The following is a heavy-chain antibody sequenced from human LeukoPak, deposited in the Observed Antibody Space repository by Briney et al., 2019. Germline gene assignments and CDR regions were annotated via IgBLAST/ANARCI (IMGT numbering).Heavy chain of an antibody. V-gene: IGHV3-30-3*01. CDR3: VISGYDYRCFEY. J-gene: IGHJ4*02. CDR1: GFSFSSYT. Sequence: TGGSLRLSCAASGFSFSSYTMHWVRQAPGKGLEWVAVISYDGSNKYYADSVKGRFTISRDNAKNSLYLQMNSLRAEDTAVYYCVISGYDYRCFEYWGQGTLVTVSS. D-gene: IGHD5-12*01. CDR2: ISYDGSNK.